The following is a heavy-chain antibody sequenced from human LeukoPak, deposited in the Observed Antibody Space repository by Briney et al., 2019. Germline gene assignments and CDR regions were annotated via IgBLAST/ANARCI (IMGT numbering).Heavy chain of an antibody. CDR3: AKGTTVTTFGY. CDR2: ISGSGGST. V-gene: IGHV3-23*01. Sequence: GGPLTPPYAASGFTFSSYAMIWVRQAPGKGLEWVSAISGSGGSTYYADSVKGRFTISRDNSKNTLYLQMNSLRAEDTAVYYCAKGTTVTTFGYWGQGTLVTVSS. J-gene: IGHJ4*02. CDR1: GFTFSSYA. D-gene: IGHD4-17*01.